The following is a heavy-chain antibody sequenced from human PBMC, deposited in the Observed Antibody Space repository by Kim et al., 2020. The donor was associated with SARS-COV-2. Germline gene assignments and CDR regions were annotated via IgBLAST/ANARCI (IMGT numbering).Heavy chain of an antibody. J-gene: IGHJ4*02. CDR3: TTDWGPGVVVTVI. CDR1: GFTFSNAW. Sequence: GGSLRLSCAASGFTFSNAWMSWVRQAPGKGLEWVGRIKSKTDGGTTDYAAPVKGRFTISRDDSKNTLYLQMNSLKTEDTAVYYCTTDWGPGVVVTVIWGQGTLVTVSS. V-gene: IGHV3-15*01. D-gene: IGHD2-21*02. CDR2: IKSKTDGGTT.